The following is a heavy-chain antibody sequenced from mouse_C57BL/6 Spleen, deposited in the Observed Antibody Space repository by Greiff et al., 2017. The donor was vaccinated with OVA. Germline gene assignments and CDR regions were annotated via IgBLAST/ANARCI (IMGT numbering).Heavy chain of an antibody. CDR3: AGPGGNYVPFAY. CDR2: ISRGSSTI. CDR1: GFTFSDYG. V-gene: IGHV5-17*01. D-gene: IGHD2-1*01. J-gene: IGHJ3*01. Sequence: EVQRVESGGGLVKPGGSLKLSCAASGFTFSDYGMHWVRQAPEKGLEWVAYISRGSSTIYYADTVKGRFTISRDNAKNTLFLQMTSLRSEDTAMYYCAGPGGNYVPFAYWGQGTLVTVSA.